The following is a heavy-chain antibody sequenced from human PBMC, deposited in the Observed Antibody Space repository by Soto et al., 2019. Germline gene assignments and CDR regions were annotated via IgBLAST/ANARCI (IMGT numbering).Heavy chain of an antibody. CDR2: IRNNGVST. CDR1: GFTFSSYS. CDR3: VKGGTSVSSAGFDY. Sequence: GGSLRLSCSASGFTFSSYSMHWVRQAPGKGLEFFSVIRNNGVSTYYADSVKGRFTISRDNSNNTLSLQMRSLRPEDTAVYYCVKGGTSVSSAGFDYWGLGTLVTVSS. J-gene: IGHJ4*02. V-gene: IGHV3-64D*06. D-gene: IGHD3-22*01.